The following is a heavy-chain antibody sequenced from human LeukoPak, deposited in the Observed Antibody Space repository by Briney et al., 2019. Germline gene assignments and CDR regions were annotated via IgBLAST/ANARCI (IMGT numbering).Heavy chain of an antibody. V-gene: IGHV3-30*04. CDR2: IPYDGNNK. J-gene: IGHJ6*04. D-gene: IGHD5-24*01. CDR1: GFTFSSYA. CDR3: ARGPSRVGYYYGMDV. Sequence: GGSVRLSCAASGFTFSSYAMHWVRQVPGKGLEWVAVIPYDGNNKYYADSVKGRFTISRDNSKNTLYLQMNSLRAEDTAVYYCARGPSRVGYYYGMDVWGKGTTVTVSS.